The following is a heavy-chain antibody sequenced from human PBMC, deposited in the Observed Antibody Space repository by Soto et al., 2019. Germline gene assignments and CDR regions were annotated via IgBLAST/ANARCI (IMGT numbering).Heavy chain of an antibody. V-gene: IGHV1-3*01. J-gene: IGHJ4*02. Sequence: QVQLVQSGAEVKKPGASVKVSCKASVYTFTSYAMHWVRQAPGQRLEWMGWINAGNGNTKYSQKFQGRVTITRDTSASTAYMELSSLRSEDTAVYYCARGVGRYSNYDYWGQGTLVTVSS. D-gene: IGHD4-4*01. CDR1: VYTFTSYA. CDR3: ARGVGRYSNYDY. CDR2: INAGNGNT.